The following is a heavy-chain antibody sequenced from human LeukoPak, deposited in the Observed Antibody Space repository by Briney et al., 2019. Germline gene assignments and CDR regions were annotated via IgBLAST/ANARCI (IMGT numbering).Heavy chain of an antibody. V-gene: IGHV4-34*01. CDR2: INHSGST. CDR3: ARGCSSTSCWLRMDV. D-gene: IGHD2-2*01. CDR1: GGSFSAYY. Sequence: PSETLSLTCAVYGGSFSAYYWSWIRQPPGKGLEWVGKINHSGSTNYNPSLKSRVTVSVDTSKNQFSLKLSSLTAADTAVYYCARGCSSTSCWLRMDVWGQGTTVTVSS. J-gene: IGHJ6*02.